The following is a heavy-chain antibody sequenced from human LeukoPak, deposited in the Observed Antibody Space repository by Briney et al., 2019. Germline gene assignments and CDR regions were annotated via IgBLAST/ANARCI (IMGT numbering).Heavy chain of an antibody. J-gene: IGHJ4*02. CDR1: GFTVSSSY. Sequence: PGGSLRLSCAASGFTVSSSYMTWVRQAPGKGLEWVSVIYSGGTTYYADSVKGRFTISRDNSKNTLYLQMNSLRDEDTAVYYCARDSSSWPDYWGQGTLVTVSS. D-gene: IGHD6-13*01. V-gene: IGHV3-66*01. CDR3: ARDSSSWPDY. CDR2: IYSGGTT.